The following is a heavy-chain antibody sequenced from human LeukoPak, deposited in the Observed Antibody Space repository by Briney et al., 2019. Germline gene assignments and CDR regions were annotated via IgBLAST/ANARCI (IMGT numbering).Heavy chain of an antibody. J-gene: IGHJ4*02. D-gene: IGHD6-19*01. CDR1: GFTFSNYA. CDR3: AKDAGTGWYSDLDY. V-gene: IGHV3-23*01. Sequence: GGSLRLSCAASGFTFSNYAMTWVRQAPGKGLEWVSSLSGSSRGTYYADSVKGRFTVSRDNSKNTLYPQMNSLTAEDTALYYCAKDAGTGWYSDLDYWGQGTLVTVSS. CDR2: LSGSSRGT.